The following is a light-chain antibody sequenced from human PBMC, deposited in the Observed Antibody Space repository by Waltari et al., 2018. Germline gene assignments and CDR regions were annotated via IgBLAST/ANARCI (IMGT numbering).Light chain of an antibody. V-gene: IGKV2-28*01. Sequence: IVMTQSPLSLSVTPGAPASISCRSSQSLLHSSGNTFLDWYLQKAGQSPQLLIYLVSNRASGVPDRFSGSGSGTDFTLKISRVEAEDVGVYFCMQARQTPWTFGQGTKVEIK. CDR2: LVS. CDR3: MQARQTPWT. CDR1: QSLLHSSGNTF. J-gene: IGKJ1*01.